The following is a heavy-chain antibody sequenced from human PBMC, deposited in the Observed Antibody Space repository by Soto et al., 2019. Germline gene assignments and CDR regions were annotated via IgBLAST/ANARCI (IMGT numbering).Heavy chain of an antibody. CDR2: INPTTGAT. Sequence: GASVKVSCKASGNGFPGHYIHWVRQAPGQGLQWMGWINPTTGATTYAQNFQGRVTLTRDTSTGTTYMDLSSLRSDDTAVYYCATALLVMTSSLLDYWGQGTPVTVSS. CDR3: ATALLVMTSSLLDY. D-gene: IGHD2-21*02. J-gene: IGHJ4*02. V-gene: IGHV1-2*02. CDR1: GNGFPGHY.